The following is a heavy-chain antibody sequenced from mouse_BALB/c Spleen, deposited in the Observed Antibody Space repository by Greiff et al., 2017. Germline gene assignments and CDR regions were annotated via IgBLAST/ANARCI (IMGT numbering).Heavy chain of an antibody. V-gene: IGHV2-2*02. CDR3: ARNDGTGTFAY. D-gene: IGHD4-1*01. CDR2: IWSGGST. J-gene: IGHJ3*01. Sequence: VQLQESGPGLVQPSQSLSITCTVSGFSLTSYGVHWVRQSPGKGLEWLGVIWSGGSTDYNAAFISRLSISKDNSTSQVFFKMNSLQANDTAIYYCARNDGTGTFAYWGQGTLVTVAA. CDR1: GFSLTSYG.